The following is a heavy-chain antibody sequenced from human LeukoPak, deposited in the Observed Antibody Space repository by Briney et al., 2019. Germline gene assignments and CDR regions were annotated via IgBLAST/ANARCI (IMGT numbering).Heavy chain of an antibody. V-gene: IGHV3-21*01. Sequence: GGSLRLSCAASGFTFSSYSMNWVRQAPGKGLEWVSSISSSSSYIYYADSVKGRFTISRDNAKNSLYLQMNSLRAEDTAVYYCARGPEMTYYYDSSGYYWGYYYYYMDVWGKGTTVTVSS. CDR2: ISSSSSYI. D-gene: IGHD3-22*01. CDR1: GFTFSSYS. CDR3: ARGPEMTYYYDSSGYYWGYYYYYMDV. J-gene: IGHJ6*03.